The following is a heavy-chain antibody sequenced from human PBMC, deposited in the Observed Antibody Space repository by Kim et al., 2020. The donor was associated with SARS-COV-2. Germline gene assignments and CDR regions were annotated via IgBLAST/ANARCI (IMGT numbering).Heavy chain of an antibody. V-gene: IGHV3-23*01. Sequence: GGSLRLSCAASGFTFSSYAMSWVRQAPGKGLEWVSAISGSGGSTYYADSVKGRFTISRDNSKNTLYLQMNSLRAEDTAVYYCAKDYGYYDSSEIYWYFDLWGRGTLVTVSS. CDR1: GFTFSSYA. J-gene: IGHJ2*01. CDR3: AKDYGYYDSSEIYWYFDL. D-gene: IGHD3-22*01. CDR2: ISGSGGST.